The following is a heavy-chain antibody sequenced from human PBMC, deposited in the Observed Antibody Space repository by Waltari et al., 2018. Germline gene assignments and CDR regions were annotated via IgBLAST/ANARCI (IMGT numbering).Heavy chain of an antibody. CDR2: IYNSGTT. CDR3: AGVPLNCCSGVSCYSERWFDP. CDR1: GGSISGHY. D-gene: IGHD2-15*01. Sequence: QVQLQESGPGLVKPSETLSLTCTVSGGSISGHYWSWIRQPPGKGLEYIGYIYNSGTTRYNPARESRVHISIDTPRNQISLSLNSVSAADTAVDYCAGVPLNCCSGVSCYSERWFDPWGQGTLVTVAS. V-gene: IGHV4-59*11. J-gene: IGHJ5*02.